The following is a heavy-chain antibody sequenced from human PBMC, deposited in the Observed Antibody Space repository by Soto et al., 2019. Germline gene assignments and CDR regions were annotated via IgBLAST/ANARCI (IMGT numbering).Heavy chain of an antibody. D-gene: IGHD4-17*01. V-gene: IGHV4-39*07. J-gene: IGHJ4*02. CDR3: ARLNDYGETITFDY. CDR2: IYYSGST. Sequence: PSETLSLTCTVSGDPVSSSSYYWGWIRQPPGKGLEWIGSIYYSGSTYYSPSLEARVIISVDTSKNQFSLKLTSVTAADTAVYYCARLNDYGETITFDYWGQGTLVTVSS. CDR1: GDPVSSSSYY.